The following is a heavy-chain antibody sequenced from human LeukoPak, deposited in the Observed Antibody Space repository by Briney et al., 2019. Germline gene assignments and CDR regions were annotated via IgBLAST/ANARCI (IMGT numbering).Heavy chain of an antibody. CDR1: EFTFSTYA. CDR3: ANRISGSSS. CDR2: ISSGGGNT. D-gene: IGHD3-10*01. J-gene: IGHJ5*02. Sequence: GESLKISCAASEFTFSTYAMSWIRQAPGKGLEWVSAISSGGGNTDYADSVKGRFTISRDNSKNTVFLQMNSLRAEDTGVYYCANRISGSSSWGQGTLVTVSS. V-gene: IGHV3-23*01.